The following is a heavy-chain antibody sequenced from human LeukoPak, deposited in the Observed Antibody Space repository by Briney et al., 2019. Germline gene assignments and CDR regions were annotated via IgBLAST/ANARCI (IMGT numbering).Heavy chain of an antibody. J-gene: IGHJ4*02. V-gene: IGHV4-30-4*07. CDR1: GGSISSGGYS. D-gene: IGHD3-10*01. Sequence: PSETLSLTCAVSGGSISSGGYSWRWIRQPPGKGLEWIGYIYYSGSTYYNPSLKSRVAISVDTSKNQFSLKLSSVTAADTAVYYCARASGSGSFVLFDYWGQGTLVTVSS. CDR2: IYYSGST. CDR3: ARASGSGSFVLFDY.